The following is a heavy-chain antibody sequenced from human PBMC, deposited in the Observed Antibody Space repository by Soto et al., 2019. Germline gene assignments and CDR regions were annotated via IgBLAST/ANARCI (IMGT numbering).Heavy chain of an antibody. CDR3: AKDVAGGFSYGPFDY. CDR2: ISGSAGST. V-gene: IGHV3-23*01. D-gene: IGHD5-18*01. Sequence: GSLRLSCAASGFTFSSYAMNWVRQAPGKGLEWVSAISGSAGSTYYADSVNGRFTISRDNSKSTLYLQMNSLRAEDTAVYYCAKDVAGGFSYGPFDYWGQGILVTVSS. CDR1: GFTFSSYA. J-gene: IGHJ4*02.